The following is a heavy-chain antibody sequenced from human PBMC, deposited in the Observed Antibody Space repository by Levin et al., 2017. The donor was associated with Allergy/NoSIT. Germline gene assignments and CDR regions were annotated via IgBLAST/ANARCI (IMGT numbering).Heavy chain of an antibody. CDR3: ARGGGKRRPPGYGSA. J-gene: IGHJ5*02. Sequence: SETLSLTCAVYGGSFSGYYWSWIRQPPGKGLEWIGEINHSGSTNYNPSLKSRVTISVDTSKNQFSLKLSSVTAADTAVYYCARGGGKRRPPGYGSAWGQGTLVTVSS. V-gene: IGHV4-34*01. D-gene: IGHD3-16*01. CDR2: INHSGST. CDR1: GGSFSGYY.